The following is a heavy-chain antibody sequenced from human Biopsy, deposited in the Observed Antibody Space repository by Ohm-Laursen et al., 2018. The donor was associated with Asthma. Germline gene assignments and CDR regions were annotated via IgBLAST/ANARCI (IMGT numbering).Heavy chain of an antibody. CDR3: ARAGQCSSTSCYNPGWFDP. Sequence: SETLSLTWAVYGGSFSGYYWSWIRQPPGKGLEWFGEINHSGSTNYNPSLKSRVTISVDTSKNQFSLKLSSVTAADTAVYYWARAGQCSSTSCYNPGWFDPWGQGTLVTVSS. D-gene: IGHD2-2*01. V-gene: IGHV4-34*01. CDR1: GGSFSGYY. CDR2: INHSGST. J-gene: IGHJ5*02.